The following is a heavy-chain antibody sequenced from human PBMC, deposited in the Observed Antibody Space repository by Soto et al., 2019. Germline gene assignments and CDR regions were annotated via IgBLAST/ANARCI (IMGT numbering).Heavy chain of an antibody. CDR1: GFTFSSYG. Sequence: PGGSLRLSCAASGFTFSSYGMHWVRQAPGKGLEWVAVISYDGSNKYYADSVKGRFTISRDNSKNTLYLQMNSLRAEDTAVYYCAKGGYYDSSGFEYFQHWGQGTLVTVSS. CDR2: ISYDGSNK. V-gene: IGHV3-30*18. D-gene: IGHD3-22*01. J-gene: IGHJ1*01. CDR3: AKGGYYDSSGFEYFQH.